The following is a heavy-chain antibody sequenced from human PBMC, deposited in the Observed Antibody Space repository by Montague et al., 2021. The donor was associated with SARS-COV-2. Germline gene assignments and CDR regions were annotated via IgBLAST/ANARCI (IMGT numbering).Heavy chain of an antibody. V-gene: IGHV4-34*01. CDR1: GGSFSGYY. J-gene: IGHJ4*02. D-gene: IGHD4-23*01. CDR3: PRWAPQTLTLIGLGGKSASHY. Sequence: SETLSLTCAVYGGSFSGYYWTWIRQSPGKGLEWIAEINHSGTTNYNFNPSLRSRVTISVGTSMSQFSLKLSFVTAADTGVYYCPRWAPQTLTLIGLGGKSASHYWGTGTLVSASS. CDR2: INHSGTT.